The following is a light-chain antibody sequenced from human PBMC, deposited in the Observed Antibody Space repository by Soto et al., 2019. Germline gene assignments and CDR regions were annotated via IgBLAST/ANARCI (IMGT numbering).Light chain of an antibody. CDR1: KGISSY. Sequence: AIRMTQSPSSLSASTGDRVTITCRASKGISSYLAWYQQKPGKAPKLLIYAASTLQSGVPSRFSGSGSGTDFTLTSICLQSEDFATSFCQQYYSYPRAFGQGTKVEIK. CDR2: AAS. V-gene: IGKV1-8*01. CDR3: QQYYSYPRA. J-gene: IGKJ1*01.